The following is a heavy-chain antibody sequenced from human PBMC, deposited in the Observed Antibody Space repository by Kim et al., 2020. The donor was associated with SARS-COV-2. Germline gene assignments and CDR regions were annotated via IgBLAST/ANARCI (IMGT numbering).Heavy chain of an antibody. CDR1: GFTFSDYC. CDR2: INSAGDT. Sequence: GGSLRLSCTAYGFTFSDYCMHWVRQATGKGLEWVSAINSAGDTKYLDSVVNGLITITENANKYSQFLLNNLIAGESAVYYCVGGAVTGDYGMDVGGQGT. CDR3: VGGAVTGDYGMDV. D-gene: IGHD6-19*01. V-gene: IGHV3-13*01. J-gene: IGHJ6*02.